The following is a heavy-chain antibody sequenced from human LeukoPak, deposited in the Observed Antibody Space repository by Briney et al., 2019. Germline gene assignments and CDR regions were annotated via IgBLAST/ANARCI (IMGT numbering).Heavy chain of an antibody. CDR3: TADVPTLPAQIDY. V-gene: IGHV3-15*01. CDR2: IKSQSAGGTT. CDR1: GFTFRDAW. D-gene: IGHD2-15*01. J-gene: IGHJ4*02. Sequence: PGGSLRLSCAATGFTFRDAWMTWLRQTPGKGLEWVGRIKSQSAGGTTEYAAPVKGRFTISRDDSKDTLFLQMNSLKTEDTGMYYCTADVPTLPAQIDYWGQGTRVTVSS.